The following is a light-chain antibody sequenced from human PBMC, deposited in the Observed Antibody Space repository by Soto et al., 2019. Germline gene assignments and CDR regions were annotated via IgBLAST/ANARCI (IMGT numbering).Light chain of an antibody. J-gene: IGKJ2*01. CDR3: QQYLDWPPYT. CDR2: GAF. Sequence: EIVMTQSPATLSVSPGEEATLSCRASQSVTINVAWYQQKPGQAPRLLIYGAFTRATGVPARFSGSGSGTEFTLTISSLQSGDFAVYFCQQYLDWPPYTFGQGTKLEIK. V-gene: IGKV3-15*01. CDR1: QSVTIN.